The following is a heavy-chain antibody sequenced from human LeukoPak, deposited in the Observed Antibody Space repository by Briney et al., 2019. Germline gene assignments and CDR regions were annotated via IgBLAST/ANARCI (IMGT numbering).Heavy chain of an antibody. CDR1: GFIFTDYW. J-gene: IGHJ4*02. CDR3: ARDGLWFGELLPYDY. V-gene: IGHV3-74*01. CDR2: ISGDGRGT. Sequence: GGSMRLSCAASGFIFTDYWMHWVRQGPGKELVWVARISGDGRGTTYVDSVKGRFTISRDNAKNSLYLQMNSLRAEDTAVYYCARDGLWFGELLPYDYWGQGTLVTVSS. D-gene: IGHD3-10*01.